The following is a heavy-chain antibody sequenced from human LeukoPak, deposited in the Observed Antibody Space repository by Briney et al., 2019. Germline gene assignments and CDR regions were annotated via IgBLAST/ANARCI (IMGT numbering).Heavy chain of an antibody. CDR3: ARGPEGFRITIFGVVTSGAPYYYHYMDV. V-gene: IGHV3-48*01. J-gene: IGHJ6*03. D-gene: IGHD3-3*01. CDR1: GFTFSSYS. CDR2: ISSSSSTI. Sequence: PGGSLRLSCAASGFTFSSYSMNWVRQAPGKGLEWVSYISSSSSTIYYADSVKGRFTISRDNAKNSLYLQMNSLRAEDTAVYYCARGPEGFRITIFGVVTSGAPYYYHYMDVWGKGTTVTVSS.